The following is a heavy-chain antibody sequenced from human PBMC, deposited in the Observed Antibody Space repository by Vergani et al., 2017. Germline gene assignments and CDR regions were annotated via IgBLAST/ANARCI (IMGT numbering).Heavy chain of an antibody. V-gene: IGHV3-15*01. CDR3: AKDEFGGDYEGHNWFDP. Sequence: EVQLVESGGGLVKPGGSLRLSCTTSGFTFSSAWMSWVRQAPGRGLEWVARIRPKTDGETTDYAAPVKGRFTISRDDSKNTLYLQMNSLKTEDTAVYYCAKDEFGGDYEGHNWFDPWGQGTLVTVSS. D-gene: IGHD4-17*01. CDR2: IRPKTDGETT. CDR1: GFTFSSAW. J-gene: IGHJ5*02.